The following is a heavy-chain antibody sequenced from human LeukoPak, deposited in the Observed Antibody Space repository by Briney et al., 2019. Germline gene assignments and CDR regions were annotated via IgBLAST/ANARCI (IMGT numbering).Heavy chain of an antibody. CDR1: GYTFTGYC. D-gene: IGHD3-10*01. CDR3: ATTMVRGAFLFDY. Sequence: ASVKVSCKASGYTFTGYCMHWVRQAPGQGLEWMGWINPNSGGTNYAQKFQGWVTMTRDTSISTAYMELSRLRSDDTAVYYCATTMVRGAFLFDYWGQGTLVTVSS. J-gene: IGHJ4*02. CDR2: INPNSGGT. V-gene: IGHV1-2*04.